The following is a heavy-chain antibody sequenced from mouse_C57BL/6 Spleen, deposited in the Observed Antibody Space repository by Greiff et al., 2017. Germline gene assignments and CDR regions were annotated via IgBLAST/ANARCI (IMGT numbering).Heavy chain of an antibody. CDR2: IYPGDGDT. J-gene: IGHJ2*01. CDR1: GYAFSSSW. D-gene: IGHD2-3*01. Sequence: VKLQESGPELVKPGASVKISCKASGYAFSSSWMNWVKQRPGKGLEWIGRIYPGDGDTNYNGKFKGKATLTADKSSSTAYMQLSSLTSEDSAVYFCARSGYYVEDYWGQGTTLTVSS. CDR3: ARSGYYVEDY. V-gene: IGHV1-82*01.